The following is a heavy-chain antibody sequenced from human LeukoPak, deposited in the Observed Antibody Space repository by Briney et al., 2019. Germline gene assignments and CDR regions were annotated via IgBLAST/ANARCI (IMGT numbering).Heavy chain of an antibody. CDR2: INWNGGST. CDR3: ARVVSNPGMTRYSSGWYVDYFDY. CDR1: GFTFSSYV. J-gene: IGHJ4*02. D-gene: IGHD6-19*01. Sequence: GGSLRLSCAASGFTFSSYVMHWVRQAPGKGLEWVSGINWNGGSTGYADSVKGRFTISRDNAKNSLYLQMNSLRAEDTALYHCARVVSNPGMTRYSSGWYVDYFDYWGQGTLVTVSS. V-gene: IGHV3-20*01.